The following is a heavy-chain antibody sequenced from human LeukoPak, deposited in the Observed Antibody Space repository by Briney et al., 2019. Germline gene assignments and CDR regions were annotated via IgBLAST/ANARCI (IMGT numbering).Heavy chain of an antibody. J-gene: IGHJ4*02. V-gene: IGHV3-7*03. CDR2: IKQDGNEK. CDR1: GFTFSDYY. CDR3: TTIAAAGYLDY. Sequence: GGSLRLSCAASGFTFSDYYMSWIRQAPGEALEGVANIKQDGNEKYYADSVKGRFTISRDNAKNSLYLQMNSLRAEDTAVYYCTTIAAAGYLDYWGQGTLVTVSS. D-gene: IGHD6-13*01.